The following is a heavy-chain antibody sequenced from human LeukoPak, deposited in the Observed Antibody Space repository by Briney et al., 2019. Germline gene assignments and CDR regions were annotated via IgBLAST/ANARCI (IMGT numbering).Heavy chain of an antibody. CDR3: ARDDSGSYLAFDI. CDR1: GYTFTGYY. V-gene: IGHV1-2*02. Sequence: ASVKVSCKASGYTFTGYYMHWVRQAPGQGLEWMGWINPNGGGTNYAQKFRGRVTMTRDTSISTAYMELSRLRSDDTAVYYCARDDSGSYLAFDIWGQGTMVTVSS. D-gene: IGHD1-26*01. CDR2: INPNGGGT. J-gene: IGHJ3*02.